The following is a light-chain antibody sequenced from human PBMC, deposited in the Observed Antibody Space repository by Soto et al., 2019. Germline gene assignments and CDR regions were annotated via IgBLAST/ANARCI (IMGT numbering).Light chain of an antibody. CDR3: SSYAGSNNLV. Sequence: QSALTLPPSASGSPGQSVSISCTGTSSDFGAYNYVSWYQQHPGKAPKLMIYEVSKRPSGVPDRFSGSKSGNTASLTVSGLQAEDEADYYCSSYAGSNNLVFGGGTKLTVL. V-gene: IGLV2-8*01. CDR1: SSDFGAYNY. J-gene: IGLJ2*01. CDR2: EVS.